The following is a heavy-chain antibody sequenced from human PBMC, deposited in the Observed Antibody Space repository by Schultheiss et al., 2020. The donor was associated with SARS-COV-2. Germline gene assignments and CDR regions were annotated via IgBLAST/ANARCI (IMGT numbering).Heavy chain of an antibody. Sequence: GGSLRLSCAASGFTFSNDWMNWVRQAPGKGLVWVSRINSDGSSTSYADSVKGRFSISRDNAKNSLYLQMDRLTAEDTAVYYCARGNAFYSGSRLDYWGQGILVTVSS. D-gene: IGHD3-3*01. V-gene: IGHV3-74*01. J-gene: IGHJ4*02. CDR2: INSDGSST. CDR3: ARGNAFYSGSRLDY. CDR1: GFTFSNDW.